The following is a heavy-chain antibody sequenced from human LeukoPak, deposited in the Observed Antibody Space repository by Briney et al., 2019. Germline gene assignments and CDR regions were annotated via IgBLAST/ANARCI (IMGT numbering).Heavy chain of an antibody. J-gene: IGHJ4*02. V-gene: IGHV5-51*01. CDR1: GYRFSRYY. D-gene: IGHD2-15*01. CDR2: IYPGDSDT. Sequence: GESLQISCKASGYRFSRYYIGWVRQMPGKGLEWMGIIYPGDSDTKYSPSFQGQVTISADKSISTAYLQWSSLKASDTAMYYCARYRYCSGGNCYGPDYWGQGTLVTVSS. CDR3: ARYRYCSGGNCYGPDY.